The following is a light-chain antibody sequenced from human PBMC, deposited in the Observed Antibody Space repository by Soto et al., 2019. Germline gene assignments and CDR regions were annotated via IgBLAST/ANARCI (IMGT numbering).Light chain of an antibody. Sequence: DIQMTQSPSTLSVSVGDRVTITCRASQTISNWLAWYQQEPGKAPKLLIYDASSLRSGVPSRFSGSGFATDFTLTISSLQPDDFATYYCQQYSIYPYTFGQGTKLEIK. CDR1: QTISNW. CDR3: QQYSIYPYT. V-gene: IGKV1-5*01. CDR2: DAS. J-gene: IGKJ2*01.